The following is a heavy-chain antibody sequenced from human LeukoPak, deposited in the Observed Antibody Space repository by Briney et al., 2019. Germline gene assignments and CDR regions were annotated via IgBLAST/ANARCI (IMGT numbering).Heavy chain of an antibody. CDR1: GGTFSSYA. CDR3: ARPRSSTSPQYYYFDY. V-gene: IGHV1-69*13. CDR2: IIPISGTA. Sequence: ASVKVSCKASGGTFSSYAISWVRQAPGQGLEWMGGIIPISGTANYAQKFQGRVTITADESTSTAYMELSSLRSEDTAVYYCARPRSSTSPQYYYFDYWGQGTLVTVSS. J-gene: IGHJ4*02. D-gene: IGHD2-2*01.